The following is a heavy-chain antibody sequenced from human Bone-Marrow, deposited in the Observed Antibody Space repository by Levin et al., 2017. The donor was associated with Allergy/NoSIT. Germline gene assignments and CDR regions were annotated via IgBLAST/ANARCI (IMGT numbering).Heavy chain of an antibody. D-gene: IGHD3-3*01. CDR3: TTDSPRFDGLEWLSGFDY. CDR2: IKSKTDGGTT. J-gene: IGHJ4*02. V-gene: IGHV3-15*01. CDR1: GFTFSNAW. Sequence: GESLKISCAASGFTFSNAWMSWVRQAPGKGLEWVGRIKSKTDGGTTDYAAPVKGRFTISRDDSKNTLYLQMNSLKTEDTAVYYCTTDSPRFDGLEWLSGFDYWGQGTLVTVSS.